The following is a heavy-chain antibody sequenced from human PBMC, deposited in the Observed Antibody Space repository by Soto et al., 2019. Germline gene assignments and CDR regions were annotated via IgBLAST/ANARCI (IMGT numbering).Heavy chain of an antibody. CDR3: VKGLGPYQVKYGMDV. J-gene: IGHJ6*02. V-gene: IGHV3-9*01. Sequence: EVQLVESGGGLVQPGRSLRLSCAASGFTFDDYAMHWVRQRPGKGLEWVSGIDWNSGSVDYACSLKGRFTIYRDNAAKALYMQTRSLRAAHTALYYCVKGLGPYQVKYGMDVWCPGTTVTVSS. CDR2: IDWNSGSV. D-gene: IGHD2-21*01. CDR1: GFTFDDYA.